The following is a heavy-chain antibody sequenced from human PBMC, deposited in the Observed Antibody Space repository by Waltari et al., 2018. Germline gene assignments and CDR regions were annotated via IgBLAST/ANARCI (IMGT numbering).Heavy chain of an antibody. CDR2: DNPNGGST. V-gene: IGHV1-46*04. J-gene: IGHJ4*02. CDR1: GYTLTDFY. D-gene: IGHD2-2*01. Sequence: QVQLVQSGAEVKKPGASVKVSCKASGYTLTDFYMHWVRQAPGQGLEWMGIDNPNGGSTTYAQKVQDRVTMSRGTCTSTVNMELSSLRSEETAVYYCARAGSTLIWGVAEWGQGTLVTVSS. CDR3: ARAGSTLIWGVAE.